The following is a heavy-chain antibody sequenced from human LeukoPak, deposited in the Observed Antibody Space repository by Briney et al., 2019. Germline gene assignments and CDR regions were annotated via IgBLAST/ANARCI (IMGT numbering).Heavy chain of an antibody. CDR3: ATYRRGYHDSSESYYFDY. CDR2: ITNSGRST. J-gene: IGHJ4*02. Sequence: GGSLRLSCAASGFTFSSNAMSWVRQAPGKGLEWVSGITNSGRSTYYADSVKGRFTISRDNSKNTLYLQMNGLRAEDTAVYYCATYRRGYHDSSESYYFDYWGQGTLVTVSS. CDR1: GFTFSSNA. V-gene: IGHV3-23*01. D-gene: IGHD3-22*01.